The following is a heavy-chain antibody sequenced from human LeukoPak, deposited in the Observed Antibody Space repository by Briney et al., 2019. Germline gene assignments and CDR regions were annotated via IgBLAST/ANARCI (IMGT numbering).Heavy chain of an antibody. Sequence: KSSETLSLTCTVSGGSIRSYYWSWIRQPPGKGLEWIGYIYYSGSTNYNPSLKSRVTISVDTSKNQFSLKLSSVTAADTAVYYCARGLTYYDSSGYYFSRGSAFDIWGQGTMVTVSS. D-gene: IGHD3-22*01. J-gene: IGHJ3*02. CDR1: GGSIRSYY. CDR2: IYYSGST. V-gene: IGHV4-59*12. CDR3: ARGLTYYDSSGYYFSRGSAFDI.